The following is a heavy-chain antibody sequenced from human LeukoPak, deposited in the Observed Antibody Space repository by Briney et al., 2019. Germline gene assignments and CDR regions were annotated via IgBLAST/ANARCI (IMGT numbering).Heavy chain of an antibody. CDR3: ARGDQLWFGELGIDY. V-gene: IGHV1-46*01. J-gene: IGHJ4*02. CDR1: GYTFTSYY. D-gene: IGHD3-10*01. CDR2: INPSGGST. Sequence: GASVKVSCKASGYTFTSYYMHWVRQAPGQGLEWMGIINPSGGSTSYAQKFQGRVTMTRDTSTSTVYMELSSLRSEDTAVYYCARGDQLWFGELGIDYWGQGTLVTVSS.